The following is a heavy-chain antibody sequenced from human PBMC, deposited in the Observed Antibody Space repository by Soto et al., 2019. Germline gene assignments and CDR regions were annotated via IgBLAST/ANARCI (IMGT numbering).Heavy chain of an antibody. CDR1: GFTFSSYS. CDR3: ARGLWGKGGDYDDY. J-gene: IGHJ4*02. V-gene: IGHV3-21*01. D-gene: IGHD4-17*01. CDR2: ISSSSSYI. Sequence: EVQLVESGGGLVKPGGSLRLSCAASGFTFSSYSMNWVRQAPGKGLEWVSSISSSSSYIYYADSVKGRFTISRDNAKNSLYLQMNSLRAEDTAVYYCARGLWGKGGDYDDYWGQGTLVTVSS.